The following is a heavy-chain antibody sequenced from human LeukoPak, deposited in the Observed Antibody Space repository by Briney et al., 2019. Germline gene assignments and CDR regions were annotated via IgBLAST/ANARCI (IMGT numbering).Heavy chain of an antibody. J-gene: IGHJ4*02. CDR2: IYPGDSET. CDR3: ARAPLQYCSGGSCQSPPDY. Sequence: GESLKISCKGSGYSFTSYWIGWVRQMPGKGLEWMGIIYPGDSETRYSPSFQGQVTISADKSISTAYLQWSSLKASDTAMYYCARAPLQYCSGGSCQSPPDYWGQGTLVTVSS. D-gene: IGHD2-15*01. CDR1: GYSFTSYW. V-gene: IGHV5-51*01.